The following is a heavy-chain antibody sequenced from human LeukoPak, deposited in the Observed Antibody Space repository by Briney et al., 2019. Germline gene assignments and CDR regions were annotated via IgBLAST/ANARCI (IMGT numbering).Heavy chain of an antibody. J-gene: IGHJ4*02. CDR1: GFTFDSYW. CDR2: INPDGRST. D-gene: IGHD3-22*01. Sequence: PGGSLRLSCAASGFTFDSYWMHWVRQAPGKGLVWVSRINPDGRSTNYADSVKGRFTISRDNAKNTLYLQMNSLRAEDTAIYYCARADRSGNSIFDYWGQGTLVPVSS. CDR3: ARADRSGNSIFDY. V-gene: IGHV3-74*01.